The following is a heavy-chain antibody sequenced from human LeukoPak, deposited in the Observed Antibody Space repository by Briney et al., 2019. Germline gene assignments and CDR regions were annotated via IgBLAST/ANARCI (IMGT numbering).Heavy chain of an antibody. CDR1: GFTFSSYA. D-gene: IGHD3-22*01. V-gene: IGHV3-23*01. J-gene: IGHJ6*02. Sequence: PGKSLRLSCAASGFTFSSYAMSWVRQAPGKGLEWVSTISDSGGSTYYADSVKGRFTISRDNSKKTLSLQMNSLRAEDTAVYYCAREAYYDSSGYYYGYYYYGMDVWGQGTTVTVSS. CDR3: AREAYYDSSGYYYGYYYYGMDV. CDR2: ISDSGGST.